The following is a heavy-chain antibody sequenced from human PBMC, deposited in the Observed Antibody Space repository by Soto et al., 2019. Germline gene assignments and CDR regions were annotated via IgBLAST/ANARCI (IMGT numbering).Heavy chain of an antibody. J-gene: IGHJ4*02. CDR1: GGSFSGYY. Sequence: SETLSLTCAVYGGSFSGYYWSWIRQPPGKGLEWIGEINHSGSTNYNPSLKSRVTISVDTSKNQFSLKLSSVTAADTAVYYCASGRPRLYCSGGSCYYYYFDYWGQGTLVTVSS. D-gene: IGHD2-15*01. CDR2: INHSGST. V-gene: IGHV4-34*01. CDR3: ASGRPRLYCSGGSCYYYYFDY.